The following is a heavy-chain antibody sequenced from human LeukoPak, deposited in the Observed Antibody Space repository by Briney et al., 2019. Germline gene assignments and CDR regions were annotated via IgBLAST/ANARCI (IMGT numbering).Heavy chain of an antibody. CDR2: IYPGDSDT. J-gene: IGHJ4*02. V-gene: IGHV5-51*01. CDR1: GYIFSSYW. Sequence: GESLKISGKGAGYIFSSYWIGWVRQMPGKGLEWMGIIYPGDSDTRYSPSFQGQVTISADKSISTAFLQWSSLNASDTAIYYCARRTGYSNFDYWGQGVMVTVSS. CDR3: ARRTGYSNFDY. D-gene: IGHD5-24*01.